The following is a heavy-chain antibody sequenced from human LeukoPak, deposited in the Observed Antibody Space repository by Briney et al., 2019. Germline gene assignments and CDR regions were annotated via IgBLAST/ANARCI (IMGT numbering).Heavy chain of an antibody. D-gene: IGHD4-11*01. Sequence: SETLSLTCTVSGGSISSSSYYWGWIRQPPGKGLEWIGYINYSGSTNYNPSLKSRVTISVDTSKNQFSLKLSSVTAADTAVYYCARVSWVTVTHYYYMDVWGKGTTVTVSS. J-gene: IGHJ6*03. CDR2: INYSGST. CDR3: ARVSWVTVTHYYYMDV. V-gene: IGHV4-61*05. CDR1: GGSISSSSYY.